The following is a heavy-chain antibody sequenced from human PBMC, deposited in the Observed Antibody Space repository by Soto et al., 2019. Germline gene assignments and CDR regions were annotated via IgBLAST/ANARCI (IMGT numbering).Heavy chain of an antibody. J-gene: IGHJ6*02. CDR2: ISYDGTNK. Sequence: QVQLVESGGGVVQPGRSLRLSCAASGFPFSSHAMYWVRQAPGKGLEWVALISYDGTNKQYADSVKGRLIVSRDDSTNTLSLQMNSLRPEDTAVHHCARDSNTYRDYYHGMDVWGQGTTVTVSS. CDR1: GFPFSSHA. D-gene: IGHD3-10*02. V-gene: IGHV3-30-3*01. CDR3: ARDSNTYRDYYHGMDV.